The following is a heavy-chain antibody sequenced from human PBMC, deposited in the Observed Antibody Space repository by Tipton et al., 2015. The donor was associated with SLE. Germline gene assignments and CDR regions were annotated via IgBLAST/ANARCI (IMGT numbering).Heavy chain of an antibody. V-gene: IGHV4-38-2*02. D-gene: IGHD2-2*01. CDR3: ARGPYGPAASYDY. CDR1: RYSISSGYY. CDR2: FYHSANT. J-gene: IGHJ4*02. Sequence: TLSLTCIVSRYSISSGYYWGWMRQAPGKELEWIGSFYHSANTYYNPSLASRVTISADTSKNQFSLKLKSVSAADTAVYYCARGPYGPAASYDYWGQGMLVTVSS.